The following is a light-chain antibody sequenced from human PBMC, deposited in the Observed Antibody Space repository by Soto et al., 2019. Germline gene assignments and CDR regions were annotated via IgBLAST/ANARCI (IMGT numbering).Light chain of an antibody. V-gene: IGLV2-14*01. J-gene: IGLJ2*01. Sequence: QSALTQPASVSGSPGQSITISCTGNSSDVGGYNYVSWYQQHPGKAPKLMIYDVSNRPSGVSNRFSGSKSGNTASLTISGLQAEYEADYYCSPYTSSSTVVFGGGTK. CDR2: DVS. CDR1: SSDVGGYNY. CDR3: SPYTSSSTVV.